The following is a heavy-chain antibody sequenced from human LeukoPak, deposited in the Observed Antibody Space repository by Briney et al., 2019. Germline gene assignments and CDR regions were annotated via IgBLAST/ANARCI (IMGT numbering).Heavy chain of an antibody. CDR3: ARGIGGYETFDY. CDR1: GGTFSSYA. Sequence: ASVKVSCKASGGTFSSYAISWVRQAPGQGLEWMGGIIPIFGTANYAQKFQGRVTITTDESTSTAYMELSSQRSEDTAVYYCARGIGGYETFDYWGQGTLVTVSS. J-gene: IGHJ4*02. V-gene: IGHV1-69*05. CDR2: IIPIFGTA. D-gene: IGHD5-12*01.